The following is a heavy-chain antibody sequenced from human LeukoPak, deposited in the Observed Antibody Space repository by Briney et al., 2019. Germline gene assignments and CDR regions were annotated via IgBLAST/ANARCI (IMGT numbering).Heavy chain of an antibody. Sequence: GGSLRLSCAASGFTFSSYAMSWVRQAPGKGLEWVSAISGSGGSTYYADSVKGRFTISRDNSKNTLYLQMNSLRAEDTAVYYCAEDGGRFVWQQLVDYFDYWGQGTLVTVSS. CDR2: ISGSGGST. D-gene: IGHD6-13*01. V-gene: IGHV3-23*01. CDR3: AEDGGRFVWQQLVDYFDY. J-gene: IGHJ4*02. CDR1: GFTFSSYA.